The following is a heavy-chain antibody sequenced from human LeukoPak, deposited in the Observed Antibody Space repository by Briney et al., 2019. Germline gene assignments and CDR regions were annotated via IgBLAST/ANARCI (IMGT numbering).Heavy chain of an antibody. J-gene: IGHJ4*02. D-gene: IGHD3-9*01. CDR2: FDPEDGET. CDR1: GYTLTELS. Sequence: ASVKVSCKVSGYTLTELSMHWVRQAPGEGLEWMGGFDPEDGETIYAQKFQGRVTMTEDTSTDTAYMELSSLRSEDTAVYYCATSHVLRYFDWLNYWGQGTLVTVSS. V-gene: IGHV1-24*01. CDR3: ATSHVLRYFDWLNY.